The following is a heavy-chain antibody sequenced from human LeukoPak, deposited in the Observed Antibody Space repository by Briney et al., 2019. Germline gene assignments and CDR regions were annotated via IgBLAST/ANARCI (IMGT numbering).Heavy chain of an antibody. CDR2: IYPGDSDT. V-gene: IGHV5-51*01. D-gene: IGHD1-1*01. CDR3: ARLSRQNWNDPAYYFDY. J-gene: IGHJ4*02. Sequence: GESLKISCKGSGYSFTSYWIGWVRQMPGKGLEWMGIIYPGDSDTRYSPSFQGQVTISADKSISTAYLQWSSLKASDTAMYYCARLSRQNWNDPAYYFDYWGQGTLVTVSS. CDR1: GYSFTSYW.